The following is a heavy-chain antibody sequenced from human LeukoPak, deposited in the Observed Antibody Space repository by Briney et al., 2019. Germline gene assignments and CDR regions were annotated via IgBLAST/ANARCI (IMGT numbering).Heavy chain of an antibody. D-gene: IGHD3-10*01. V-gene: IGHV3-15*01. Sequence: GGSLRLSCAASGFTFSNAWMSWVRQAPGKGLEWGGRIKSKTDGGTTDYAAPVKGRFTISRDDSKNTLYLQMNSLNTEDPAVYYCTTSIPYYYGSGSYTPDYWGQGTLVTVSS. CDR1: GFTFSNAW. CDR2: IKSKTDGGTT. CDR3: TTSIPYYYGSGSYTPDY. J-gene: IGHJ4*02.